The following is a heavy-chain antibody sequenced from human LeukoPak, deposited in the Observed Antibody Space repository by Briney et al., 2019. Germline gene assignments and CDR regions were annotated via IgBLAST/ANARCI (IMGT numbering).Heavy chain of an antibody. CDR1: GFTFSSYA. J-gene: IGHJ4*02. CDR3: AKDPELEGLLGETNFDY. D-gene: IGHD1-1*01. CDR2: IIGIRVTT. V-gene: IGHV3-23*01. Sequence: GGSLRLSCAASGFTFSSYAMSWVRQARGKGVEGVSAIIGIRVTTYYPHSVNRRFPISRDNSNNTLYLQINSLRAEDTAVYYCAKDPELEGLLGETNFDYWGQGTLVTVSS.